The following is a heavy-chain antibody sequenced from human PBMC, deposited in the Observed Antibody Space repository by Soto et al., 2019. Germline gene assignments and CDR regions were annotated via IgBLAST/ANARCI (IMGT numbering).Heavy chain of an antibody. CDR2: ISAYNGNT. V-gene: IGHV1-18*01. D-gene: IGHD3-3*01. Sequence: ASVKVSCKTSGYTFTSYGFTWVRQAPGQGLEWMGWISAYNGNTNYAENVQGRVTMTTDPSTSTAYMELRSLRPDDTAVYYCARGRITIFSVADLLDYSGQGTVVPVSS. CDR1: GYTFTSYG. CDR3: ARGRITIFSVADLLDY. J-gene: IGHJ4*02.